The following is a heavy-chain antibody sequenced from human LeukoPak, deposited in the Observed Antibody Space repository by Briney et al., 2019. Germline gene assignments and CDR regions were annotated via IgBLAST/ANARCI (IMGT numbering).Heavy chain of an antibody. CDR3: ARDGGYYVMDV. Sequence: GGSLRLSCAASGFTFSSYAMHWVRQAPGKGLEYVSAISSNGGSTYYANSVKGRFTISRDNSKNTLYLQMGSLRAEDMAVYYCARDGGYYVMDVWGKGTTVTISS. D-gene: IGHD3-10*01. J-gene: IGHJ6*04. CDR1: GFTFSSYA. CDR2: ISSNGGST. V-gene: IGHV3-64*01.